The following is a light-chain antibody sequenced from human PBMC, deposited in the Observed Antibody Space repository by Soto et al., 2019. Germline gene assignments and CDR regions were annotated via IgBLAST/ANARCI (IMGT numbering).Light chain of an antibody. Sequence: QSVLTQPPSVSGTPGQRVTISCSGSSSNIGSNYVYGYHQLPGTTPKLLIYRNDQRASGVPDRFSGSKSATSASLAIIGRRSEDEAADFCAAWYNSRYSPGVFGGGTKLTVL. CDR1: SSNIGSNY. CDR2: RND. CDR3: AAWYNSRYSPGV. J-gene: IGLJ3*02. V-gene: IGLV1-47*01.